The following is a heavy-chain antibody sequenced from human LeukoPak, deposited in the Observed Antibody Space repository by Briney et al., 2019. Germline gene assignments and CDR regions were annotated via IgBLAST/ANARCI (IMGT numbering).Heavy chain of an antibody. D-gene: IGHD5-12*01. CDR2: ISYDGSNK. CDR1: GFTFSNYA. J-gene: IGHJ3*02. CDR3: TRDSLQNGYGDWGENDAFDI. Sequence: PGGSLRLSCAASGFTFSNYAINWVRQAPGKGLEWVALISYDGSNKYYADSVQGRFTISRDDSINTLHLQMNGLRSEDTAVYYCTRDSLQNGYGDWGENDAFDIWGQGTMVTVSS. V-gene: IGHV3-30*03.